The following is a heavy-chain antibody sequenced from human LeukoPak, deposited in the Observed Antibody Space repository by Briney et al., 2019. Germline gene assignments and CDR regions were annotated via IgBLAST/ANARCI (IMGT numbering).Heavy chain of an antibody. J-gene: IGHJ4*02. D-gene: IGHD5-18*01. Sequence: GSLRLSCTASGFTFSSYWMSWVRQAPGKGLVWVSRINSDGSSTSYADSVKGRFTISRDNAKNTLYLQMNSLRAEDTAVYYCARAGYSYDSIDYWGQGTLVTVSS. CDR1: GFTFSSYW. CDR3: ARAGYSYDSIDY. V-gene: IGHV3-74*01. CDR2: INSDGSST.